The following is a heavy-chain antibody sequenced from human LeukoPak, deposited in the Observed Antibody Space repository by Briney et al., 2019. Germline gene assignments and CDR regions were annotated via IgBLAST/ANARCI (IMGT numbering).Heavy chain of an antibody. D-gene: IGHD1-26*01. Sequence: ASVKVSCKASGYIFRKYDIYWERQAPGRRLEWLGWIIVGNGNTKYSQKFQGRVTITSDTSASTAYMELSSLSSEDTAVYYCTRDAVVGTGIAFDVWGQGTLVTVSS. J-gene: IGHJ3*01. V-gene: IGHV1-3*01. CDR3: TRDAVVGTGIAFDV. CDR1: GYIFRKYD. CDR2: IIVGNGNT.